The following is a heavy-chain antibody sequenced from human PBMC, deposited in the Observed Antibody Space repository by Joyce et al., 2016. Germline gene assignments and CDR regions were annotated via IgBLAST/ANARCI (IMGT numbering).Heavy chain of an antibody. J-gene: IGHJ5*02. CDR1: GGTFNSYS. CDR3: ARVGGANWFDP. D-gene: IGHD3-10*01. Sequence: QVQLVQSGAEVKEPGSSVKVSCKASGGTFNSYSISWVRQAPGQGLEWMGGFIPLFNRGDYAPKFQGRVTITADDSTSTDYMERSSLRLEDTAVYYCARVGGANWFDPWGQGTLVTVSS. V-gene: IGHV1-69*01. CDR2: FIPLFNRG.